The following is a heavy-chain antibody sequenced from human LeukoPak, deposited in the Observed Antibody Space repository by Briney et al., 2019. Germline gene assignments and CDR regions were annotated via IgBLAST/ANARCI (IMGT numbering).Heavy chain of an antibody. J-gene: IGHJ4*02. D-gene: IGHD2-2*01. CDR2: ISGSSNTI. Sequence: GGSLRLSCAASGFIFSSYGMNWVRQAPGKGLEWISYISGSSNTIYYAESVKGRFAISRDNARNSLFLQTDSLRAEDTAVYFCARAWEPAVPYYFDLWGQGTLVTVSS. CDR3: ARAWEPAVPYYFDL. CDR1: GFIFSSYG. V-gene: IGHV3-48*01.